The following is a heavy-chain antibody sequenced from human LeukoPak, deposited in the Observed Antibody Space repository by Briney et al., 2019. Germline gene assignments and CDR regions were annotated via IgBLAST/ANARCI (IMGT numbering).Heavy chain of an antibody. CDR1: GFTVSSNY. CDR3: ARDYAGDV. J-gene: IGHJ6*04. Sequence: GGSLRLSCAASGFTVSSNYMSWVRQAPGKGLEWVAVIYRGGAIFYADSVKGRFTISRDSSNNTLDLQMNSLRAEDTDVYYCARDYAGDVWGKGTTVTVSS. D-gene: IGHD2-2*01. V-gene: IGHV3-66*02. CDR2: IYRGGAI.